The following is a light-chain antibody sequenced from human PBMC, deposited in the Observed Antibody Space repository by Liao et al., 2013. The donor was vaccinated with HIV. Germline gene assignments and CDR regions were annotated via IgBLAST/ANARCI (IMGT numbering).Light chain of an antibody. CDR3: QAWDIRTGV. V-gene: IGLV3-21*01. Sequence: SYELTQPPSVSVAPGKTARITCGGNNIGSKSVHWYQQNPGQAPVVVIYYDSDRPSGIPERFSGSKSGNTATLTISATQAMDEADYYCQAWDIRTGVFGGGTKLTVL. CDR2: YDS. J-gene: IGLJ3*02. CDR1: NIGSKS.